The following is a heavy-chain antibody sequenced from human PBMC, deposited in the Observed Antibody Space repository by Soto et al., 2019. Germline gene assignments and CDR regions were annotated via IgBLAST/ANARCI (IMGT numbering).Heavy chain of an antibody. D-gene: IGHD4-17*01. CDR2: MNPNSGNT. J-gene: IGHJ6*03. CDR1: GYTFTSYD. Sequence: ASVKVSCKASGYTFTSYDINWVRQATGQGLEWMGWMNPNSGNTGYAQKFQGRVTMTRNTSISTAYMELSSLRSEDTAVYYCARRADYGDYLPFPNYYYYYMDVWGKGTTVTVSS. V-gene: IGHV1-8*01. CDR3: ARRADYGDYLPFPNYYYYYMDV.